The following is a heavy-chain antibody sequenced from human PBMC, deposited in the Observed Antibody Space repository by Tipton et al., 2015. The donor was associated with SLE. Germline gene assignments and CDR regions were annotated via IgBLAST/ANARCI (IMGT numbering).Heavy chain of an antibody. Sequence: LRLSCAASGFTFSSYGMHWVRQAPGKGLEWIGEINHSGSTNYNPSLKSRVTISVDTSKNLFSLKLSSVTAADTAVYYCARGRLVQRAFDYWGQGTLVTVSS. D-gene: IGHD6-19*01. CDR1: GFTFSSYG. CDR2: INHSGST. V-gene: IGHV4-34*01. J-gene: IGHJ4*02. CDR3: ARGRLVQRAFDY.